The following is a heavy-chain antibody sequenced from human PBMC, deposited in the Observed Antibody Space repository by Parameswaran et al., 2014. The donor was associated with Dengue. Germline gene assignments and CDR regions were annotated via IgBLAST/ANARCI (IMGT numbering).Heavy chain of an antibody. V-gene: IGHV3-23*01. Sequence: VRPDARKGLEWVSAISGSGGSTYYADSVKGRFTISRDNSKNTLYLQMNSLRAEDTAVYYCAKVVRNGDVSPPHWYFDLWGRGTLVTVSS. D-gene: IGHD4-17*01. J-gene: IGHJ2*01. CDR3: AKVVRNGDVSPPHWYFDL. CDR2: ISGSGGST.